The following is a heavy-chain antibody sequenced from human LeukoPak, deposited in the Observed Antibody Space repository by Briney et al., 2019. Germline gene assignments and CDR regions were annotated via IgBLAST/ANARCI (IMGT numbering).Heavy chain of an antibody. CDR2: ISYDGSNK. CDR1: GFTFSSYG. J-gene: IGHJ4*02. D-gene: IGHD6-13*01. CDR3: AKDFGSSSWYFDY. V-gene: IGHV3-30*18. Sequence: PGGSLRLSCAASGFTFSSYGMHWVRQAPGKGLEWVAVISYDGSNKYYADSVKGRFTISRDNSKNTLYLQMNSLRAEDTAVYYCAKDFGSSSWYFDYWGQGTLVTVSS.